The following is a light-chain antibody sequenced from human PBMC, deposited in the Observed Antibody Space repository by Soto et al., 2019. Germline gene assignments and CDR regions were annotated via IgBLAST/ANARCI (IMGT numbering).Light chain of an antibody. J-gene: IGLJ2*01. Sequence: SYVLTQPPSVSVAPGKTASISCGGNDIGSKGVHWYQQKPGQAPVLVIYSDTDLPPVITERFSGSNSANLATLTISRVEAGDEADYYCQVWDSGSAHVVFGGGTKLTVL. CDR3: QVWDSGSAHVV. CDR2: SDT. CDR1: DIGSKG. V-gene: IGLV3-21*01.